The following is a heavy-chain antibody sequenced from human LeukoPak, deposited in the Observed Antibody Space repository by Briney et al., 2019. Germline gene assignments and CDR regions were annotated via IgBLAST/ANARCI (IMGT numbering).Heavy chain of an antibody. CDR3: ARDPPTMVRGSELINWFDP. V-gene: IGHV1-69*05. CDR1: GGTFSSYA. Sequence: EASVKVSCKASGGTFSSYAISWVRQAPGQGPEWMGRIIPIFGTANYAQKFQGRVTITTDESTSTAYMELSSLRSEDTAVYYCARDPPTMVRGSELINWFDPWGQGTLVTVSS. CDR2: IIPIFGTA. J-gene: IGHJ5*02. D-gene: IGHD3-10*01.